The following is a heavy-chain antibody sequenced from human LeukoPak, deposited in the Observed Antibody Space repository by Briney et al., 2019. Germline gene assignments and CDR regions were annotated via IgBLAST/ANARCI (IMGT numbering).Heavy chain of an antibody. D-gene: IGHD6-13*01. J-gene: IGHJ4*02. CDR1: GFTFSSYA. CDR2: ISYDGSNK. V-gene: IGHV3-30-3*01. CDR3: ARVVAAAASAQDLDY. Sequence: GRSLRLSCAASGFTFSSYAMHWVRRAPGKGLEWVAVISYDGSNKYYADSVKGRFTISRDNSKNTLYLQMNSLRAEDTAVYYCARVVAAAASAQDLDYWGQGTLVTVSS.